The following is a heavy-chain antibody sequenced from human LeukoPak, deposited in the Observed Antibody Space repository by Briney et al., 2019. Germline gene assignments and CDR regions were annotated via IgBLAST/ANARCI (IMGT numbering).Heavy chain of an antibody. CDR2: ISAYNGNT. Sequence: GASVKVSCKASGYTFTSNGISWVRQAPGQGLEWMGWISAYNGNTNYAQKLQGRVTMTTDTSTSTAYMELRSLRSDDTAVYYCARAEGPRYYDFWSGHHYAFDIWGQGTMVTVSS. V-gene: IGHV1-18*01. J-gene: IGHJ3*02. CDR1: GYTFTSNG. D-gene: IGHD3-3*01. CDR3: ARAEGPRYYDFWSGHHYAFDI.